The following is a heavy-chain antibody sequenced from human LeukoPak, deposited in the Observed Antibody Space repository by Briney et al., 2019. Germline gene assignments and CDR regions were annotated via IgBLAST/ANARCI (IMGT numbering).Heavy chain of an antibody. Sequence: GGSLRLSCVASGFTFGKYWMSWVRQAPGKGLEWVANIKLDGSEKNYVDSVKGRFTISRDNTKNSLYLQMNSLRAENTAVFYCARDQYDTWSRRGNFDSWGQGTLVIVSS. CDR3: ARDQYDTWSRRGNFDS. V-gene: IGHV3-7*03. CDR1: GFTFGKYW. J-gene: IGHJ4*02. CDR2: IKLDGSEK. D-gene: IGHD3-3*01.